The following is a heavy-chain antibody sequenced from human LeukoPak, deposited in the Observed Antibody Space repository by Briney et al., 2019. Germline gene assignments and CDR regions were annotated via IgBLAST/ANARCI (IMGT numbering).Heavy chain of an antibody. V-gene: IGHV3-74*01. D-gene: IGHD3-22*01. Sequence: SGGSLRLSCAASGFTFSSYWMHWVRQAPGKGLVWVSRINSDGSSTSYADSVKGRSTISRDNAKNTLYLQMNSLRAEDTAVYYCASDYDSSGRANWGQGTLVTVSS. CDR2: INSDGSST. CDR3: ASDYDSSGRAN. CDR1: GFTFSSYW. J-gene: IGHJ4*02.